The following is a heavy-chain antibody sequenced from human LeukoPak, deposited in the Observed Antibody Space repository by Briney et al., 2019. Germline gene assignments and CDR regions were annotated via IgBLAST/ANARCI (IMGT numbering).Heavy chain of an antibody. J-gene: IGHJ4*02. Sequence: GRSLRLSCAASGFTFDDYAMHWVRQAPGKGLEWVSGISWNSGSIGYADSVKGRFTISRDNAKNSLYLQMNSLRAEDTAVYYCAKGASYGDYDYWGQGTLVTVSS. CDR1: GFTFDDYA. D-gene: IGHD4-17*01. V-gene: IGHV3-9*01. CDR3: AKGASYGDYDY. CDR2: ISWNSGSI.